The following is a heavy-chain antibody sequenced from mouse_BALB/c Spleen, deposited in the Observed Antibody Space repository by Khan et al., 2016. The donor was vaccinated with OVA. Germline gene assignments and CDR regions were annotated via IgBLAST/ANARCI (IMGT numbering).Heavy chain of an antibody. Sequence: QVQLQQSGAELVRPGVSVKISCKGSGYTFTDFVMHWVKQSHAKSLEWIGVISTYYGETTHNQKFKGKATMTVDKSSSTAFMELARLTSEDSAIYYCVRGSGESRVAYWGQGTLVTVSA. CDR2: ISTYYGET. D-gene: IGHD3-3*01. CDR1: GYTFTDFV. J-gene: IGHJ3*01. CDR3: VRGSGESRVAY. V-gene: IGHV1S137*01.